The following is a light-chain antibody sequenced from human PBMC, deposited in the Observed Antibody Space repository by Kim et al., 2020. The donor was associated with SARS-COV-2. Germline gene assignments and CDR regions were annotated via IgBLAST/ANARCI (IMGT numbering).Light chain of an antibody. CDR1: QGIRSW. V-gene: IGKV1D-12*01. Sequence: DIQMTQSPSSVSASVGDRVTITCRASQGIRSWLAWYQQKPGKGPKLLIYAASSLQSGVPSRFSGSGSGTDFTLTISSLKPEDLATYYCKQAKIVPGTFGQGTKLEI. CDR3: KQAKIVPGT. J-gene: IGKJ1*01. CDR2: AAS.